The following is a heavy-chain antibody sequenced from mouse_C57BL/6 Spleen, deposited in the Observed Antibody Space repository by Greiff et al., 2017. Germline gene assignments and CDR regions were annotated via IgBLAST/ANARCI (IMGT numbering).Heavy chain of an antibody. D-gene: IGHD4-1*01. Sequence: QVQLQQPGPELVKPGASVKISCKASGYAFSSSWMHWVKQRPGKGLEWIGRIYPGDGDTNYNGKFKGKATLTADKSSSTAYMQLSSLTSEDSAVYFCARNNWDVRYFDVWGTGTTVTVSS. J-gene: IGHJ1*03. CDR3: ARNNWDVRYFDV. CDR2: IYPGDGDT. CDR1: GYAFSSSW. V-gene: IGHV1-82*01.